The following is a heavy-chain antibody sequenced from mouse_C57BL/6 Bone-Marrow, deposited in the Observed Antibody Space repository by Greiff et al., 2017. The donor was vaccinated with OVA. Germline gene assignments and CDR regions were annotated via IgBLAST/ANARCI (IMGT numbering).Heavy chain of an antibody. Sequence: QVQLQQPGAELVRPGSSVKLSCKASGYTFTSYWMHWVKQRPIQGLEWIGNIDPSDSATHYNQKFKDKATLTVDKSSSTAYMQLSSLTSEDSAVYYCARRGSSSWFAYWGQGTLVTVSA. J-gene: IGHJ3*01. CDR3: ARRGSSSWFAY. D-gene: IGHD1-1*01. V-gene: IGHV1-52*01. CDR2: IDPSDSAT. CDR1: GYTFTSYW.